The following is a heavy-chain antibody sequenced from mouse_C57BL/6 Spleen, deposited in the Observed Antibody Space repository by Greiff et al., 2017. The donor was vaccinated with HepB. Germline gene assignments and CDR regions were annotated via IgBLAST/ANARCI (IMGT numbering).Heavy chain of an antibody. CDR3: ARREIYYGNFYAMDY. D-gene: IGHD2-1*01. Sequence: QVQLQQSGAELVKPGASVKMSCKASGYTFTSYWITWVKQRPGQGLEWIGDIYPGSGSTNYNEKFKSKATLTVDTSSSTAYMQLSSLTSEDSAVYYCARREIYYGNFYAMDYWGQGTSVTVSS. CDR2: IYPGSGST. CDR1: GYTFTSYW. J-gene: IGHJ4*01. V-gene: IGHV1-55*01.